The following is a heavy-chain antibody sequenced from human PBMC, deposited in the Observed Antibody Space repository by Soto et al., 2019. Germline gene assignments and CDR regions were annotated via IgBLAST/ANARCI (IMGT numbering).Heavy chain of an antibody. CDR2: ISSSSSYI. CDR1: GFTFSSYS. J-gene: IGHJ6*03. CDR3: ASLFPVATIRYYYYMDV. D-gene: IGHD5-12*01. Sequence: EVQLVESGGGLVKPGGSLRLSCAASGFTFSSYSMNCVRQAPGKGLEWVSSISSSSSYIYYADSVKGRFTISRDNAKNSLYLQMTSLRAEDTAVYYCASLFPVATIRYYYYMDVWGKGTTVTVSS. V-gene: IGHV3-21*01.